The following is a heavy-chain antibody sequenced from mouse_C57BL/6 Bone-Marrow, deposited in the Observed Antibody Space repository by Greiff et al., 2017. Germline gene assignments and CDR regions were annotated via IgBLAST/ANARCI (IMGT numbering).Heavy chain of an antibody. CDR1: GYAFSSSW. D-gene: IGHD2-5*01. V-gene: IGHV1-82*01. Sequence: QVQLQQSGPELVKPGASVKISCKASGYAFSSSWMNWVKQRPGKGLEWIGRIYPGDGDTNYNGKFKGKATLTADKSSSTAYMQLSSLTSEDSAVYFCARDGYSNYLYYAMDYWGQGTSVTVSS. J-gene: IGHJ4*01. CDR3: ARDGYSNYLYYAMDY. CDR2: IYPGDGDT.